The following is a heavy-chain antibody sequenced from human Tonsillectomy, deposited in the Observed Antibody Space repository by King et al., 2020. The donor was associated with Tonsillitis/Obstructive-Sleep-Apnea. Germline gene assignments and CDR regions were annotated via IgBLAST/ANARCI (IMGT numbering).Heavy chain of an antibody. J-gene: IGHJ2*01. CDR1: GYTFTGYY. CDR2: INPNSGGT. D-gene: IGHD4-17*01. CDR3: AREVRGAVTTSWYFDL. V-gene: IGHV1-2*06. Sequence: QLVQSGAEVKKPGASVKVSCKASGYTFTGYYMHWVRQAPVQGLEWMGRINPNSGGTNYAQMFQCRVTMTRDTSISTAYRERSRQRSDDTAVYYCAREVRGAVTTSWYFDLWGRGTLVTVSS.